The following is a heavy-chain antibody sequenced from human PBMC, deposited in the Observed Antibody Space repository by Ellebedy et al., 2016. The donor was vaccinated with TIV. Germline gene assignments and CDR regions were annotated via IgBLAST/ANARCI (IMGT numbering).Heavy chain of an antibody. V-gene: IGHV3-7*01. D-gene: IGHD2-2*01. CDR3: ARDTCARPSCCDS. CDR1: GLTFSKYW. CDR2: IKQDGSEK. Sequence: GESLKISXAASGLTFSKYWMSWVRQAPGKGLEWVATIKQDGSEKYYLDSVKGRFTISRDDSESTLYLHMNSLRAEDTALYYCARDTCARPSCCDSWGEGTLVTVSS. J-gene: IGHJ4*02.